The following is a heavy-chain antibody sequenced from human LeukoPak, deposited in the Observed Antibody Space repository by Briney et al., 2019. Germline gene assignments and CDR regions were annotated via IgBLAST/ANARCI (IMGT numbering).Heavy chain of an antibody. CDR3: ARVGLQSHFDY. CDR2: IYYSGST. V-gene: IGHV4-59*06. Sequence: SSETLSLTCSVSGGSISSYYWSWIRQHPGKGLEWIGYIYYSGSTYYNPSPKSRVTISVDTSKNQFSLKLSSVTAADTAVYYCARVGLQSHFDYWGQGTLVTVSS. J-gene: IGHJ4*02. D-gene: IGHD4-11*01. CDR1: GGSISSYY.